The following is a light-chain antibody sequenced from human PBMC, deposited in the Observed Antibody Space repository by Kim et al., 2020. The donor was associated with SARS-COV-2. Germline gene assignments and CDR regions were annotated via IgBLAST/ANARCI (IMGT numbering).Light chain of an antibody. CDR2: DAS. V-gene: IGKV3-11*01. J-gene: IGKJ4*01. Sequence: LYTGARPTLSGRASQGVSSYLAWYQQKPGQAPRLLIYDASNRATGIPARFSGSGSGTDFTLTIGSLEPEDFAVYYCQQRGNWPLTFGGGTKVDIK. CDR3: QQRGNWPLT. CDR1: QGVSSY.